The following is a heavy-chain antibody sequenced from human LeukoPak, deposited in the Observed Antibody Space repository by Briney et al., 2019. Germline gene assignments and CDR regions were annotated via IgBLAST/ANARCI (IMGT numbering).Heavy chain of an antibody. J-gene: IGHJ4*02. D-gene: IGHD3-22*01. V-gene: IGHV3-30-3*01. CDR1: GFTFRSYA. Sequence: PGRSLRLSCEVSGFTFRSYAMHWVRQAPGKGLEWVAVISYDGSNKYYADSVKGRFTISRDNSKNTLYLQMNSLRAEDTAVYYCASDYYDSSGYDHSTIDYWGQGTLVTVSS. CDR3: ASDYYDSSGYDHSTIDY. CDR2: ISYDGSNK.